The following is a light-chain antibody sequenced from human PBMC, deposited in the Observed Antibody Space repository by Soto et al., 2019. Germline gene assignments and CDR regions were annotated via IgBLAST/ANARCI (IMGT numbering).Light chain of an antibody. Sequence: ETVMTQSPATLSVSPGDRATLSCSASQSVSYNLAWYQQKPGQAPRLLIYDASTRATGIPARFSGSASGTEFTLTISSLLSEDFAVYYCPQYNNWPLTFGGVTKVEMK. CDR2: DAS. CDR1: QSVSYN. J-gene: IGKJ4*01. CDR3: PQYNNWPLT. V-gene: IGKV3D-15*01.